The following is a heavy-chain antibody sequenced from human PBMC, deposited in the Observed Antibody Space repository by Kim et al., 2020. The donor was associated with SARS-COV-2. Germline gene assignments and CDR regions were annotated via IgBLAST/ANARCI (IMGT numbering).Heavy chain of an antibody. CDR2: ISDSGGST. Sequence: GGSLRLSCAASGFTFSSYAMTWVRQAPGKGLEWVSVISDSGGSTHYADSVKGRFTISRDNSKDTLYLQMNSLRAEDTAVYYCAKGESGARWAIDCWGQGTLVTVSS. J-gene: IGHJ4*02. CDR3: AKGESGARWAIDC. V-gene: IGHV3-23*01. CDR1: GFTFSSYA. D-gene: IGHD1-26*01.